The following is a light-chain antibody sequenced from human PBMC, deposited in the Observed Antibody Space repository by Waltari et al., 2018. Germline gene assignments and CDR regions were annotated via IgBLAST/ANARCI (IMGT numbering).Light chain of an antibody. J-gene: IGKJ2*03. Sequence: DIQMTQSPSTLSTFVGDSVTITCRASQNTTIWLAWYQQKTGKAPRLLIYKSSILQSGVPSRFSGSASGTEFNLTISSLQPDDFATYYCQQYDRHSFSFGQGTRLDLK. CDR1: QNTTIW. CDR2: KSS. CDR3: QQYDRHSFS. V-gene: IGKV1-5*03.